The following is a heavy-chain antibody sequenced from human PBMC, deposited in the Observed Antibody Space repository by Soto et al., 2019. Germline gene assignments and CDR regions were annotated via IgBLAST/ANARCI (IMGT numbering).Heavy chain of an antibody. Sequence: QLELQESGPGLVKPSETLSLTCTVSGGSISSSSYYWGWIRQPPGKGLEWIGSIYYSGSTYYNQSLKSRVIISVDTSKNQFSLKLSSLAAADTAVYYYARHGSMVRGVTSYYYYYGMDVWGQGTTVTVSS. V-gene: IGHV4-39*01. CDR3: ARHGSMVRGVTSYYYYYGMDV. J-gene: IGHJ6*02. D-gene: IGHD3-10*01. CDR2: IYYSGST. CDR1: GGSISSSSYY.